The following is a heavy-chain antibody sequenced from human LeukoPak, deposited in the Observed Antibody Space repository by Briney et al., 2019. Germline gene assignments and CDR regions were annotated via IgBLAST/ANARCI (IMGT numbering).Heavy chain of an antibody. D-gene: IGHD3-3*01. CDR2: FDPEDGET. V-gene: IGHV1-24*01. CDR1: GYTLTELS. CDR3: ATGILRFLEWLLYY. J-gene: IGHJ4*02. Sequence: ASVKVSCKVSGYTLTELSMHWVRQAPGKGLEWMGGFDPEDGETIYAQKFQGRVTMTEDTSTDTAYMELSSLRSEDTAVYYCATGILRFLEWLLYYWGQGTLVTVSS.